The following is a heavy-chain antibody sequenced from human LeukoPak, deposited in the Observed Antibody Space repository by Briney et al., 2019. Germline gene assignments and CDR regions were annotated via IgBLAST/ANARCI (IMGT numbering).Heavy chain of an antibody. V-gene: IGHV4-39*07. D-gene: IGHD2-2*01. CDR3: ARMAGKYCSSTSCYQDP. J-gene: IGHJ5*02. Sequence: SETLSLTCTVSGGSISSGGYYWSWIRQPPGKGLEWIGEINHSGSTNYNPSLKSRVTISVDTSKNQFSLKLSSVTAADTAVYYCARMAGKYCSSTSCYQDPWGQGTLVTVSS. CDR1: GGSISSGGYY. CDR2: INHSGST.